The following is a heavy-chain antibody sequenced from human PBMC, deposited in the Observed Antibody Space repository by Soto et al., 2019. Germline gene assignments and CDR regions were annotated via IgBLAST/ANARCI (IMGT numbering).Heavy chain of an antibody. CDR3: ARYCSSSSCYGVFDY. CDR1: GGSFSGYY. V-gene: IGHV4-34*01. Sequence: ETLSLTCAVYGGSFSGYYWSWIRQPPGKGLEWIGEIHHSGSTNYNPSLKSRVTISEDTSKNQFSLMLRSVTDADTAVYYCARYCSSSSCYGVFDYWGQGTLVTVSS. J-gene: IGHJ4*02. D-gene: IGHD2-2*01. CDR2: IHHSGST.